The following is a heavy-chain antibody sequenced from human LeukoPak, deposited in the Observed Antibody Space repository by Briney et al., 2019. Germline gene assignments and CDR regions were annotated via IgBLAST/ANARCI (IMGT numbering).Heavy chain of an antibody. J-gene: IGHJ4*02. V-gene: IGHV4-39*01. Sequence: SETLSLTCTVSGGSISSSSYYWGWIRQPQGKGLEWIGSIYYSGSTYYNPSLKSRVTISVDTSKNQFSLKLSSVTAADTAVYYCARRSEVGATPLGVYFDYWGQGTLVTVSS. CDR2: IYYSGST. D-gene: IGHD1-26*01. CDR1: GGSISSSSYY. CDR3: ARRSEVGATPLGVYFDY.